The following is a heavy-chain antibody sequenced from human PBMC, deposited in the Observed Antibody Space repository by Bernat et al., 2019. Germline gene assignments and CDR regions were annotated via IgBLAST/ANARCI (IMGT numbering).Heavy chain of an antibody. D-gene: IGHD3-10*01. Sequence: EVQLLESGGGLVQPGGSLRLSCGASGFTFSSYAMTWVRQVPGRGLEWVATVNGGGGKTKYADSVRGRFTISRDNSKSTLYLQMNGLRAEDTAVYFCAKDLAQDGSESYAGPHWGQGTLVTVSS. V-gene: IGHV3-23*01. CDR2: VNGGGGKT. CDR3: AKDLAQDGSESYAGPH. CDR1: GFTFSSYA. J-gene: IGHJ4*02.